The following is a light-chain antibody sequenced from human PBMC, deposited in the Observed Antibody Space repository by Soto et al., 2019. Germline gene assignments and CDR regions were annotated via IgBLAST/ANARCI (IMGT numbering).Light chain of an antibody. CDR2: KAS. Sequence: DIQMTQSPSTLSGSVGDRVTITFRASQTIRGWLAWYQQKPGKAPKLLIYKASTLKSGVPSRFSGSGSGTEFTLTISSLQPDDFATYYCQHSNSYSEAFGQGTKVELK. V-gene: IGKV1-5*03. CDR1: QTIRGW. CDR3: QHSNSYSEA. J-gene: IGKJ1*01.